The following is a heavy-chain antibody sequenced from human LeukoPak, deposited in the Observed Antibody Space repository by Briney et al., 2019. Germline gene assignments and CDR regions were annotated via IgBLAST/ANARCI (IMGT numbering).Heavy chain of an antibody. CDR1: GFTFSSYA. J-gene: IGHJ4*02. V-gene: IGHV3-30-3*01. CDR3: ARDPQQLVYYYFDY. CDR2: ISYDGSNK. D-gene: IGHD6-6*01. Sequence: GGSLRLSCAASGFTFSSYAMHWVRQAPGKGLEWVAVISYDGSNKYYADSVKGRFTISRDNSKNTLYLQMNSLRAEDTAVYYCARDPQQLVYYYFDYWGQGTLVTVSS.